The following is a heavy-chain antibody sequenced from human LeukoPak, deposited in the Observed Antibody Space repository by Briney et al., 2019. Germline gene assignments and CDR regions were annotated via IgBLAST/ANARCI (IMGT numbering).Heavy chain of an antibody. Sequence: SVKVSCKASGGTFSSYAISWVRQAPGQGLEWMGRIITILGIANYAQKFQGRVTITADKSTSTAYMELSSVRSEDTAVYYCARDYSGGYYDSSGSPGYWGQGTLVTVSS. J-gene: IGHJ4*02. CDR2: IITILGIA. CDR3: ARDYSGGYYDSSGSPGY. D-gene: IGHD3-22*01. CDR1: GGTFSSYA. V-gene: IGHV1-69*04.